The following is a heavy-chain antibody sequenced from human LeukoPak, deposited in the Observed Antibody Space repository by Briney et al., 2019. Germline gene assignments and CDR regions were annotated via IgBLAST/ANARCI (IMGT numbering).Heavy chain of an antibody. CDR2: IRAYDGNT. D-gene: IGHD3-16*02. CDR3: ARVTYDSVWGSYRPLDS. J-gene: IGHJ4*02. V-gene: IGHV1-18*01. CDR1: GYTLTSYG. Sequence: ASVKVSCKASGYTLTSYGISWGRPAPGQGLERMGWIRAYDGNTNYAQKIQGRVTMNTDTSTSTAYMELRSLRSDETAVYYCARVTYDSVWGSYRPLDSWGQGTLVTVSS.